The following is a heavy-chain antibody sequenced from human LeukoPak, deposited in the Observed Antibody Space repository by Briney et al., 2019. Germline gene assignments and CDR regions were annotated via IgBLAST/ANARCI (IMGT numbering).Heavy chain of an antibody. J-gene: IGHJ5*02. CDR3: ARARTIFGVVISWFDP. D-gene: IGHD3-3*01. Sequence: ASVKVSCKASGYTFTSYGISWVRQAPGQGLEWMGWISAYNGNTNYAQKLQGRDTMTTDTSTSTAYMELRSLRSDDTAVYYCARARTIFGVVISWFDPWGQGTLVTVSS. CDR1: GYTFTSYG. V-gene: IGHV1-18*01. CDR2: ISAYNGNT.